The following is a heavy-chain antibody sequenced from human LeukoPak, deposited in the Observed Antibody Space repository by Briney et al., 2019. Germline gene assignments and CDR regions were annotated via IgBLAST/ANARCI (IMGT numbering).Heavy chain of an antibody. V-gene: IGHV3-48*04. D-gene: IGHD2-21*02. CDR3: ARDNGIVVVTAIGPDAFDI. Sequence: SSSTIYYADSVKGRFTISRDNAKNSLYLQMNSLRAEDTAVYYCARDNGIVVVTAIGPDAFDIWGQGTMVTVSS. CDR2: SSSTI. J-gene: IGHJ3*02.